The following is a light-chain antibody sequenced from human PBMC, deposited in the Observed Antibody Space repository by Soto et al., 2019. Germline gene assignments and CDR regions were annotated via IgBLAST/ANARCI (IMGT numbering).Light chain of an antibody. CDR3: HQYDNAPFT. V-gene: IGKV3-20*01. CDR2: GAS. J-gene: IGKJ3*01. CDR1: QSLSSNY. Sequence: EIVLTQSPGTLSLPPGERATLSCRASQSLSSNYLAWYQQRPGQSPRLLVYGASSRATGIPDRFSGSGFGTDFALTISRLEPEDSAVYYCHQYDNAPFTFGPGTRVGIK.